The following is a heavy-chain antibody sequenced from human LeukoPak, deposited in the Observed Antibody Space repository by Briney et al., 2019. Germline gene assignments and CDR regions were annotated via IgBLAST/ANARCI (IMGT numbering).Heavy chain of an antibody. CDR2: ITYDGSNK. J-gene: IGHJ3*02. V-gene: IGHV3-30*18. CDR3: AKEGSDAFDI. CDR1: GFTFSNYG. Sequence: GGSLRLSCAASGFTFSNYGMHWVRQAPGKGLEWVAVITYDGSNKYYADSVKGRFTISRDNSKNTLYLQMNSLRAEDTAVYYCAKEGSDAFDIWGQGTMVTVSS.